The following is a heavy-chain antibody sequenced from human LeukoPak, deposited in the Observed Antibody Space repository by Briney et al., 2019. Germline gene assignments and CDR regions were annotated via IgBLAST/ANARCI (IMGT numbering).Heavy chain of an antibody. V-gene: IGHV1-24*01. CDR2: FDPEDGET. J-gene: IGHJ6*02. CDR1: GYTLTELS. CDR3: ATFGSGSPRLYYYYGMDV. D-gene: IGHD1-26*01. Sequence: GASVKVSCKVSGYTLTELSMHWVRQAPGRGLEWMGGFDPEDGETIYAQKFQGRVTMTEDTSTDTAYMELSSLRSEDTAVNYCATFGSGSPRLYYYYGMDVWGQGTTVTVSS.